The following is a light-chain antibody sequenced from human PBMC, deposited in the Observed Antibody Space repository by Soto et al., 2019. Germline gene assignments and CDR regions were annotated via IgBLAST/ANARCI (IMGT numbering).Light chain of an antibody. CDR1: QSIDTIS. CDR3: QQYYSMPLT. Sequence: DIVLTQSPGTLSLSPGERATLSCRASQSIDTISLAWYQQKPGQAPRLLIYGASTRSTGIPDRFGGSGSGTDFTLTISRLEPEDFAVYYCQQYYSMPLTFGGGTNVEIK. V-gene: IGKV3-20*01. CDR2: GAS. J-gene: IGKJ4*01.